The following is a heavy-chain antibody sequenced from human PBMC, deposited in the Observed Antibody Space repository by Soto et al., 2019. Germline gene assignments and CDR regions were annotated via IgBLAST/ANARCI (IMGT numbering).Heavy chain of an antibody. CDR3: ARGYCSSTSCQYYFDY. J-gene: IGHJ4*02. CDR2: INGGNGDT. V-gene: IGHV1-3*01. CDR1: GYTFTGYA. D-gene: IGHD2-2*01. Sequence: SVKVSCKASGYTFTGYAIHWVRQAPGQRLEWMGWINGGNGDTKYSQKFQGRVTITRDTSASTAYMELTSLGSEDTALYHCARGYCSSTSCQYYFDYWGQGTPVTVSS.